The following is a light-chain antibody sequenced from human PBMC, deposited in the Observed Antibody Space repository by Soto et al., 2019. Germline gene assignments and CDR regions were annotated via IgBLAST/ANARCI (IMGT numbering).Light chain of an antibody. Sequence: EIVMTQSPATVSVSPRERATLSCRASQSVNSNLAWYQQKPGQAPRLLIYGASTRATGIPARFSGSGSGTEFTLTISSLQSEDSAVYYCQQYNDWPLYTFGQGTKLEIK. CDR1: QSVNSN. V-gene: IGKV3-15*01. CDR3: QQYNDWPLYT. J-gene: IGKJ2*01. CDR2: GAS.